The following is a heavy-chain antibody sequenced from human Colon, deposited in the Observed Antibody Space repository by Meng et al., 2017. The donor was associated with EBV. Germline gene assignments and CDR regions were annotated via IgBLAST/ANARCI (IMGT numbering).Heavy chain of an antibody. CDR1: GGSMSSGNYY. Sequence: GPLQESGHGLVDPSQPLSLTCTVFGGSMSSGNYYWSWIRQPPGKGLEWIGYIHHSGSAYYNPSLKSRVSISVDTSKNQFSLNLNSMTAADTAVYYCASFDHIPRRNYFDYWGQGTLVTVSS. CDR3: ASFDHIPRRNYFDY. V-gene: IGHV4-30-4*01. J-gene: IGHJ4*02. D-gene: IGHD2-21*01. CDR2: IHHSGSA.